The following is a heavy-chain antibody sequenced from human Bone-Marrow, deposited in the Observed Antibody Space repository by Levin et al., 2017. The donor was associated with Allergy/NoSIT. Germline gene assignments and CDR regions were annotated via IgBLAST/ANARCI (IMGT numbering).Heavy chain of an antibody. J-gene: IGHJ4*02. CDR2: IYYDGSNK. CDR1: GFSFSTYV. V-gene: IGHV3-33*01. CDR3: ARSELNWGIDY. D-gene: IGHD7-27*01. Sequence: GGSLRLSCAASGFSFSTYVMLWVRQAPGKGLDWVALIYYDGSNKYYADSVKGRFTISRDNSKNTLYLQMNSLRAEDTAVYYCARSELNWGIDYWGQGTLVTVSS.